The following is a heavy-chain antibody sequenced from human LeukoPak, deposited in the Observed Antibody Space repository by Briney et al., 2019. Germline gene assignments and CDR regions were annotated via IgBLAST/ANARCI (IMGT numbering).Heavy chain of an antibody. Sequence: SETLSLTCAVYGGSFSSYYWSWIRQPPGKGLEWIGEITHSGSTHYNPSLKSRVTISLDTSKSQFSPELSSVTAADTAVYYCARVTRFNQFGELWFDYWGQGTLLTVSS. CDR3: ARVTRFNQFGELWFDY. J-gene: IGHJ4*02. CDR2: ITHSGST. V-gene: IGHV4-34*01. D-gene: IGHD3-10*01. CDR1: GGSFSSYY.